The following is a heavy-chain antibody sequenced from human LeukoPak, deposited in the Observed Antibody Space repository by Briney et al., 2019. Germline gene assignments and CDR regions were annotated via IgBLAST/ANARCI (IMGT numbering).Heavy chain of an antibody. CDR1: GGTFSSYT. Sequence: SVKVSGKASGGTFSSYTISWVRQAPGQALEWMGRIIPILGIANYAQKFQVRVTITADKSTSTAYMELRSLRSEDTAVYYCARGITIVDGVPAWGQGTLVTVSS. CDR2: IIPILGIA. J-gene: IGHJ5*02. CDR3: ARGITIVDGVPA. D-gene: IGHD3-3*01. V-gene: IGHV1-69*02.